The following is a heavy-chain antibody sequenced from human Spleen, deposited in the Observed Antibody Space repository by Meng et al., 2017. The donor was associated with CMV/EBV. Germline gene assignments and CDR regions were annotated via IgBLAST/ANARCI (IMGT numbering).Heavy chain of an antibody. CDR3: ARDLKFGEFFLDY. D-gene: IGHD3-10*01. J-gene: IGHJ4*02. CDR2: VYYNQPT. CDR1: RASIGGSCYY. V-gene: IGHV4-39*07. Sequence: VSRASIGGSCYYWAWIRHPQGPGLEWVGSVYYNQPTYYNPSLESQVTISVDMSKNQLYLKLTSVTAADTAVYFCARDLKFGEFFLDYWGQGSLVTVSS.